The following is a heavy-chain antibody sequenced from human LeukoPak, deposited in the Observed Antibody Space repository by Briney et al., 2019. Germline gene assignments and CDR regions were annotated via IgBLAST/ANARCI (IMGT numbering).Heavy chain of an antibody. CDR1: GGSISSTRYY. J-gene: IGHJ4*02. V-gene: IGHV4-39*07. CDR2: INHSGST. CDR3: ARGKISIAAAGTFDY. D-gene: IGHD6-13*01. Sequence: SETLSLTCTVSGGSISSTRYYWGWIRQPPGKGLEWIGEINHSGSTNYNPSLKSRVTISVDTSKSQFSLKLSSVTAADTAVYYCARGKISIAAAGTFDYWGQGTLVTVSS.